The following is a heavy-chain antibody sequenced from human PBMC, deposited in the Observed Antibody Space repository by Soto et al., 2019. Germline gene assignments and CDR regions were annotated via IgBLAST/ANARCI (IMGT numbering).Heavy chain of an antibody. J-gene: IGHJ6*02. Sequence: GESLKISCKGSGYSFTSYWISWVRQMPGKGLEWMGRIDPSDSYTNYSPSFQGHVTISADKSISTAYLQWSSLKASDTAMYYCARRLRGKTYYYGMDVWGQGTTVTVS. V-gene: IGHV5-10-1*01. CDR3: ARRLRGKTYYYGMDV. D-gene: IGHD2-15*01. CDR1: GYSFTSYW. CDR2: IDPSDSYT.